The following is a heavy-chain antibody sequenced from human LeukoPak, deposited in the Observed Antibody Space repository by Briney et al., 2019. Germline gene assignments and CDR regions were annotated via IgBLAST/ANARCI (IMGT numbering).Heavy chain of an antibody. J-gene: IGHJ4*02. Sequence: GGSLRLSCAAPGFTFSDYWMHWVRQAPGKGLVRVSRTNSDGSSISYADSVKGRFTISRDNAKNTLYLQMNSLRAEDTAVYYCARDGPATLDYWGQGILVTVSS. CDR2: TNSDGSSI. D-gene: IGHD2-2*01. CDR1: GFTFSDYW. V-gene: IGHV3-74*01. CDR3: ARDGPATLDY.